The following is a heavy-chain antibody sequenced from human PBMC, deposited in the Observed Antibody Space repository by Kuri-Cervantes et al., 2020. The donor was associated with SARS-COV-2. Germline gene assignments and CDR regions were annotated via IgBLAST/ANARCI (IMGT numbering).Heavy chain of an antibody. CDR3: AREEWLLSSDYYYYYYGMDV. J-gene: IGHJ6*02. CDR1: GGSISSSSYY. CDR2: IYYSGST. Sequence: SETLSLTCTVSGGSISSSSYYWGWIRQPPGKGLEWIGSIYYSGSTYYNPSLKSRVTISVDTSKNQFSLKLSSVTAADTAVYYCAREEWLLSSDYYYYYYGMDVWGQGTTVTVSS. V-gene: IGHV4-39*02. D-gene: IGHD3-3*01.